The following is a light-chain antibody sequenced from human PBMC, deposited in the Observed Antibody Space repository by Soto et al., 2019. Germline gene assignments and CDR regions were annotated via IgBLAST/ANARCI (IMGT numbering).Light chain of an antibody. CDR3: QQYDHPPFT. CDR1: QGISKY. J-gene: IGKJ2*01. CDR2: DVS. V-gene: IGKV1-33*01. Sequence: DIPMTQSPSSLSATVGDRVTITCQASQGISKYLNWYQQKLGKAPKLLIYDVSNLERGVPSRFSGSGSGTDFSLTISSLQPEDTATYFCQQYDHPPFTFGPGTNLEIK.